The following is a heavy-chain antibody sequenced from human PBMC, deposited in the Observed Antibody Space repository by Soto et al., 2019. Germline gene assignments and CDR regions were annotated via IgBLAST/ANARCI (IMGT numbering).Heavy chain of an antibody. D-gene: IGHD2-2*01. V-gene: IGHV3-11*05. CDR3: ARGYCSSTSCYREVDY. J-gene: IGHJ4*02. CDR1: GFTFSDYY. Sequence: QVQLVESGGGLVKPGGSLRLSCAASGFTFSDYYMSWIRQAPGKGLEWVSYISSSSSYTNYADSVKGRFTISRDNAKNSLYLQMNSLRAEDTAVYYCARGYCSSTSCYREVDYWGQGTLVTVSS. CDR2: ISSSSSYT.